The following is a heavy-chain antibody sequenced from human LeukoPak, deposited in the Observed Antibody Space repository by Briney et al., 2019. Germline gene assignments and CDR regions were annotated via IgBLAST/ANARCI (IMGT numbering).Heavy chain of an antibody. V-gene: IGHV3-9*01. J-gene: IGHJ6*02. CDR3: AKDRGSGHNKYYYYGMDV. CDR1: GFTFDDYA. Sequence: GGSLRLSCAASGFTFDDYAMHWVRQAPGKGLEWVSGISWNSGSIGYADSVKGRFTISRDNAKNSLYLQMNSLRAEDTALYYCAKDRGSGHNKYYYYGMDVWGQGTTVTVSS. D-gene: IGHD3-10*01. CDR2: ISWNSGSI.